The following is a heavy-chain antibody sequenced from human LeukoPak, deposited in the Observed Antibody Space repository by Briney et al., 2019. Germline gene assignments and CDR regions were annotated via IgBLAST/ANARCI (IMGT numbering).Heavy chain of an antibody. CDR3: ARALGYSYGYLGY. D-gene: IGHD5-18*01. V-gene: IGHV1-2*02. CDR2: INPNSGGT. Sequence: ASVKVSCKVSGYTLIELSMHWVRQAPGQGLEWMGWINPNSGGTNYAQKFQGRVTMTRDTSISTAYMELSRLRSDDTAVYYCARALGYSYGYLGYWGQGTLVTVSS. CDR1: GYTLIELS. J-gene: IGHJ4*02.